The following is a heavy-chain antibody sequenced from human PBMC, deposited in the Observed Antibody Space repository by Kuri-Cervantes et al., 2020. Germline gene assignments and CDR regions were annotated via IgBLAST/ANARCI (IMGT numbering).Heavy chain of an antibody. CDR2: IYYSGST. V-gene: IGHV4-39*07. D-gene: IGHD5-12*01. J-gene: IGHJ4*02. CDR1: GGSISSSSYY. Sequence: SETLSLTCTVSGGSISSSSYYWGWIRQPPGKGLEWIGSIYYSGSTYYNPSLKSRVTISEDTSKNQFSLKLSSVTAADTAVYYCARFPQWLRAYDYWGQGTLVTVSS. CDR3: ARFPQWLRAYDY.